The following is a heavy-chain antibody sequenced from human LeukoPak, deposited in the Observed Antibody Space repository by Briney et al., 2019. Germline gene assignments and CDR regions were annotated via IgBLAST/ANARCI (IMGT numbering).Heavy chain of an antibody. CDR2: IYDSGST. J-gene: IGHJ6*02. CDR3: ARGGSGYDSFYYYGMDV. Sequence: SETLSLTCTVSGGSISSYYWSWIRQPPGKGLEWIGYIYDSGSTNYNPSLKSRVTISVDTSKNQFSLKLSSVTATDTAVYYCARGGSGYDSFYYYGMDVWGQGTTVTVSS. V-gene: IGHV4-59*01. CDR1: GGSISSYY. D-gene: IGHD5-12*01.